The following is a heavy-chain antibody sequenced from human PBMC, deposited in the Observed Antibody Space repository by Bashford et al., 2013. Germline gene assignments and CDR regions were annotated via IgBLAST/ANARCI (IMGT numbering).Heavy chain of an antibody. Sequence: GSLRLSCGASGFTFSNFTMSWVRQAPGKGLEWVSYITRSSSHIYYADSLKARFSVSRDNAKNSLYLQMNSLRTEDTAIYYCARWYYDGSAYSLDYWGQGTLVTVSS. CDR2: ITRSSSHI. CDR3: ARWYYDGSAYSLDY. V-gene: IGHV3-21*01. CDR1: GFTFSNFT. J-gene: IGHJ4*02. D-gene: IGHD3-22*01.